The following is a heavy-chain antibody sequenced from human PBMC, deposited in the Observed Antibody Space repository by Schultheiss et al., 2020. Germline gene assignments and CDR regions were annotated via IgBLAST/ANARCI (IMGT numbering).Heavy chain of an antibody. V-gene: IGHV1-46*01. CDR1: GYTFTSYY. J-gene: IGHJ4*02. Sequence: ASVKVSCKASGYTFTSYYMHWVRQAPGQGLEWMGIINPSGGSTSYAQKFQGRVTMTRDTSTSTVYMELSSLRSEDTAVYYCARDNSPRSSGWYAPLDYWGQGTLVTVSS. CDR2: INPSGGST. CDR3: ARDNSPRSSGWYAPLDY. D-gene: IGHD6-19*01.